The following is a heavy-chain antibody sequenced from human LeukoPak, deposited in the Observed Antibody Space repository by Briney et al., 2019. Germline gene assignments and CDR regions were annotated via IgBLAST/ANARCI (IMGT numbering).Heavy chain of an antibody. CDR1: GGSISNSTYY. J-gene: IGHJ4*02. Sequence: SETLSLTCTVSGGSISNSTYYWGCIRQPPGKGLEGIGTIYYSGSTYYNPSLKSRLTISVDTSKNPFSLNLSSLTAADTAVYYCARQIRGDYYFDYWGQGTLVTVSS. CDR3: ARQIRGDYYFDY. D-gene: IGHD3-10*01. CDR2: IYYSGST. V-gene: IGHV4-39*01.